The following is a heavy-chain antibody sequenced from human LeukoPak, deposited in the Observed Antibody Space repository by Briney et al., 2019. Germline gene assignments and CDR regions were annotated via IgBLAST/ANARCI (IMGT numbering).Heavy chain of an antibody. Sequence: SETLSVTCTVSGGSISSSRYYWGWVRQPPGKGLEWIGSIYHSGSTYYNPSLKSRVTISVDTSKNQFSLQLSSLTAADTAVYYCSTSCYAGDYWGQGTLVTVPS. CDR2: IYHSGST. J-gene: IGHJ4*02. CDR3: STSCYAGDY. V-gene: IGHV4-39*01. CDR1: GGSISSSRYY. D-gene: IGHD2-2*01.